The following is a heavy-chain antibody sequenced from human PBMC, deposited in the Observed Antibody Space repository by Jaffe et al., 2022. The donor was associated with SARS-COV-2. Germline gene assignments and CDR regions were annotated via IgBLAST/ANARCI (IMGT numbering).Heavy chain of an antibody. CDR1: GDSISRGNYY. J-gene: IGHJ4*01. CDR3: ARSSFYAEYRD. V-gene: IGHV4-61*02. CDR2: MYVSGSI. D-gene: IGHD2-2*01. Sequence: QGQLQESGPGLVKPSQTLSLTCTVSGDSISRGNYYWSWVRQPAGKGLEWIGRMYVSGSINYNPSLKSRVTMSVDTSNNQFSLRLTSVTAADTAVYYCARSSFYAEYRDWGHGTLVIVSS.